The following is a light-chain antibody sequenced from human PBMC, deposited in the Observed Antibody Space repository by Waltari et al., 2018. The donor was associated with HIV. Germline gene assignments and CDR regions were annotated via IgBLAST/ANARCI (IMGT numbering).Light chain of an antibody. V-gene: IGKV3-15*01. Sequence: EVVVTQAPAALSVVPGQGGTLSCTTSQDVGINVAWYRQKPGQCPRLLIYGASTRATGVAVKFGGSGSGTEFNLTIASLQADDSAVYYCQHYDNWSRTFGPGTTVEIK. CDR1: QDVGIN. J-gene: IGKJ1*01. CDR3: QHYDNWSRT. CDR2: GAS.